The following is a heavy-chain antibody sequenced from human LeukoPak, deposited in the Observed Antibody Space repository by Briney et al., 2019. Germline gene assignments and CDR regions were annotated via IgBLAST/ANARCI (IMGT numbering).Heavy chain of an antibody. CDR2: ISGDRSTT. V-gene: IGHV3-23*01. CDR3: AKHQLVGPCYFDY. J-gene: IGHJ4*02. Sequence: SGGSLRLSCAASGFTFSRYAMSWVRQAPGKGLEWVSSISGDRSTTYYADSVKGRFAISRDNSKNTLYLQMNSLRAEDTAVYYCAKHQLVGPCYFDYWGQGTLVTVSS. CDR1: GFTFSRYA. D-gene: IGHD1-1*01.